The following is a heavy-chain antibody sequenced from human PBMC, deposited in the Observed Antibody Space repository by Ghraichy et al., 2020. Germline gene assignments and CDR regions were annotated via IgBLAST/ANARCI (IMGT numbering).Heavy chain of an antibody. CDR1: GFSLSTSGVS. J-gene: IGHJ4*01. Sequence: SGPTLVKPTQTLTLTCTFSGFSLSTSGVSVGWIRQPPGKALEWLRLIYWDDDKRYSPSLKSRLTITKDTSKNQVVLTMTNMDPVDTATYYCAHSRIAARLGTYDYWGHGTLVTVS. D-gene: IGHD6-6*01. V-gene: IGHV2-5*02. CDR2: IYWDDDK. CDR3: AHSRIAARLGTYDY.